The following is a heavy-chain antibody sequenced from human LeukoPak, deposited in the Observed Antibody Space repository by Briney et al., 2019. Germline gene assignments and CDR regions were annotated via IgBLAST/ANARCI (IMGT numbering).Heavy chain of an antibody. Sequence: TGASLRLSCAASGFTFSNYAMSWVRQAPGKGLEWVSAILGSGGSTYYADPVKGRFTVSRDNSKSTLYLQMNSLRAEDTALYYCAKWGDYDVLTGYYVPDYWGQGTLVTVSS. CDR1: GFTFSNYA. CDR3: AKWGDYDVLTGYYVPDY. J-gene: IGHJ4*02. D-gene: IGHD3-9*01. V-gene: IGHV3-23*01. CDR2: ILGSGGST.